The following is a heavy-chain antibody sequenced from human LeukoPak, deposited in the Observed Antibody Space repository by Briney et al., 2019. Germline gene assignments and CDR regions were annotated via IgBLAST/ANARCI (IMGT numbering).Heavy chain of an antibody. Sequence: PGRSLRLSCAASGFTFSGCGMHWVRQAPGQGLEWVAVVSYDGSNKYYADSVKGRFTISRDNSKNTLYLQMNTLRAEDTAVYYCARGLYSYGTRLPAGGDYWGQGTLDTVSS. V-gene: IGHV3-30*03. J-gene: IGHJ4*02. D-gene: IGHD5-18*01. CDR1: GFTFSGCG. CDR2: VSYDGSNK. CDR3: ARGLYSYGTRLPAGGDY.